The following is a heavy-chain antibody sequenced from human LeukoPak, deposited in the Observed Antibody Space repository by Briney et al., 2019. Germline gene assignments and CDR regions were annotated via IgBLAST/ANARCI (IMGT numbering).Heavy chain of an antibody. CDR1: GYSFTTYW. V-gene: IGHV5-51*01. D-gene: IGHD3-10*01. CDR3: ARQRGASGAANWFDP. J-gene: IGHJ5*02. CDR2: IYPGDSDT. Sequence: ESLKISCETSGYSFTTYWIGWVRQMPGTGLEWVGAIYPGDSDTIYSPSFQGQVTISADKSVRTAYLQWNSLKASDSAMYYCARQRGASGAANWFDPWGQGTLVTVSS.